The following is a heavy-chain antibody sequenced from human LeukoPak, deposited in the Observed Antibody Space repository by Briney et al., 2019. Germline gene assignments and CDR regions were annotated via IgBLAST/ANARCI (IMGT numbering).Heavy chain of an antibody. CDR2: IRSKANSYAT. V-gene: IGHV3-73*01. Sequence: GGSLRLSCAASGFTFSGSALHWVRQASGKGLEWVGRIRSKANSYATAYAASVKGRFTISRDDSKNTAYLQMNSLKTEDTAVYYCTRQGGGDSAWYYYYYMDVWGKGTTVTVSS. CDR3: TRQGGGDSAWYYYYYMDV. CDR1: GFTFSGSA. D-gene: IGHD2-21*02. J-gene: IGHJ6*03.